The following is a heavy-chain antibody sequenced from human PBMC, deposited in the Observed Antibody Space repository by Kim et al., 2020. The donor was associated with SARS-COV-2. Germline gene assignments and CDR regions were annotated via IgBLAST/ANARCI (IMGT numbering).Heavy chain of an antibody. J-gene: IGHJ3*02. D-gene: IGHD3-10*01. V-gene: IGHV3-23*01. CDR3: AKPGSGFGAYGAFDI. Sequence: DSAMGRFTISRDNSKNTLYLQMNSLRAEDTAVYYCAKPGSGFGAYGAFDIWGQGTMVTVCS.